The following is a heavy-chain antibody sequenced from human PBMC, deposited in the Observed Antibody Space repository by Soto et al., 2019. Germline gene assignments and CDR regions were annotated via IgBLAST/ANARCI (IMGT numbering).Heavy chain of an antibody. J-gene: IGHJ6*02. D-gene: IGHD2-2*01. CDR1: GGTFSSYA. CDR3: ASKTQTKRIIVVVPAAINMGV. V-gene: IGHV1-69*13. CDR2: IIPIFGTA. Sequence: SVKVSCKASGGTFSSYAISWVRQAPGQGLEWMGGIIPIFGTANYAQKFQGRVTITADESTSTAYMELSSLRSEDTAVYYCASKTQTKRIIVVVPAAINMGVWGQGTTVTVSS.